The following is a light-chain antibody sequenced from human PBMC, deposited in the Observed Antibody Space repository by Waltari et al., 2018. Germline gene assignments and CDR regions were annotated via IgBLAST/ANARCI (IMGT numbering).Light chain of an antibody. J-gene: IGLJ2*01. CDR2: VDNVGTY. Sequence: QLVLTQSPSASASLGASVKLTCTLDSGHTSYDIAWHQQQPEKGPRFLMKVDNVGTYKRGAGIPDRFSGSSSGAERYLTITSLQSEDEADYYCQTWGSGIHAFGGVTKLTV. V-gene: IGLV4-69*01. CDR1: SGHTSYD. CDR3: QTWGSGIHA.